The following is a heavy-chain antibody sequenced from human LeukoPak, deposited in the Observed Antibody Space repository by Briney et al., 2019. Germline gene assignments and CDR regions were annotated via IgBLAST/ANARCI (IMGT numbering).Heavy chain of an antibody. V-gene: IGHV3-23*01. D-gene: IGHD3-3*01. CDR1: GFTFSSYA. CDR3: AKDRSRFTIFGVVSNWFDP. CDR2: ISGSGGST. Sequence: AGGSLRLSCAASGFTFSSYAMSWVRQAPWKGLEWVSAISGSGGSTYYADSVKGRFTISRDNSKNTLYLQMNSLRAEDTAVYYCAKDRSRFTIFGVVSNWFDPWGQGTLVTVSS. J-gene: IGHJ5*02.